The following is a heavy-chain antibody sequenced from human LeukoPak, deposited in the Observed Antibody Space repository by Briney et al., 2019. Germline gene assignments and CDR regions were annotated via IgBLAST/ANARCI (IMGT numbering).Heavy chain of an antibody. CDR2: INPSGGT. Sequence: GASVKVSCKASGHTFSIYNMHWVRQAPGQGLEWMGIINPSGGTRYAQKFQGRVTMTRDTSTSTVYMELSSLRSEDTAVYYCARWTTTYLDYWGQGTLVTVSS. CDR3: ARWTTTYLDY. CDR1: GHTFSIYN. V-gene: IGHV1-46*01. D-gene: IGHD3/OR15-3a*01. J-gene: IGHJ4*02.